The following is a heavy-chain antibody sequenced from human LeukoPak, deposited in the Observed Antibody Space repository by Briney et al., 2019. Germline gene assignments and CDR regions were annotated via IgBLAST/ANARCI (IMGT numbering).Heavy chain of an antibody. CDR1: GFTFSSYA. V-gene: IGHV3-64*04. J-gene: IGHJ4*02. Sequence: GGSLRLSCSASGFTFSSYAMHWVRQAPGKGLEYVSAISSNGGSTYYADSVKGRFTISRDNSKNTLYLQMNSLRAEDTAVYYCAKDKDYDSSGYYDYWGQGTLVTVSS. CDR3: AKDKDYDSSGYYDY. D-gene: IGHD3-22*01. CDR2: ISSNGGST.